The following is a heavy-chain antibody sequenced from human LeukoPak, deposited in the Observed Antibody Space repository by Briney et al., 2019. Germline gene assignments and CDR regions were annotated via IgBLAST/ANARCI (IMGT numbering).Heavy chain of an antibody. V-gene: IGHV3-9*01. CDR1: GFTFDDYA. CDR2: ISWNSGSI. J-gene: IGHJ4*02. CDR3: ARAYSSGWLFDY. Sequence: GGSLRLSCAASGFTFDDYAMHWVRQAPGKGLEWVSGISWNSGSIGYADSVKGRFTISRDNSKNTLYLQMNSLRAEDTAVYYCARAYSSGWLFDYWGQGTLVTVSS. D-gene: IGHD6-19*01.